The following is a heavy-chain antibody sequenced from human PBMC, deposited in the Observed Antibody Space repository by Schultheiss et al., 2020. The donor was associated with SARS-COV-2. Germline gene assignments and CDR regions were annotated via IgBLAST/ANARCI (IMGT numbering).Heavy chain of an antibody. CDR3: AREYTYGYPDYMDV. CDR1: GFTFSSYS. V-gene: IGHV3-21*01. Sequence: GGSLRLSCAASGFTFSSYSMNWVRQAPGKGLEWVSSISSSSSYIYYADSVKGRFTISRVNAKNSLYLHMNSLRAEDTAVYYCAREYTYGYPDYMDVWGKGTTVTVAS. D-gene: IGHD5-18*01. J-gene: IGHJ6*03. CDR2: ISSSSSYI.